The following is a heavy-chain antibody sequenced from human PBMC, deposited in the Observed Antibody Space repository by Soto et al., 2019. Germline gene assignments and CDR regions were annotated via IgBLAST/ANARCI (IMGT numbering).Heavy chain of an antibody. Sequence: ESGGGLVKSGGSLRLSCAASGFTFSSYSMNWVRQAPGKGLEWVSSISSSSSYIYYADSVKGRFTISRDNAKNSLYLQMNSLRAEDTAVYYCARGVYYYGSGSYSKFDYWGQGTLVTVSS. CDR2: ISSSSSYI. CDR3: ARGVYYYGSGSYSKFDY. J-gene: IGHJ4*02. D-gene: IGHD3-10*01. V-gene: IGHV3-21*01. CDR1: GFTFSSYS.